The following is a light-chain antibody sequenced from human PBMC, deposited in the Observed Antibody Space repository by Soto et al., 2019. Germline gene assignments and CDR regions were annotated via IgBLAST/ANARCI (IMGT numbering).Light chain of an antibody. Sequence: EIVMTQSPATLSVSPGERATLSCRASQNIRTNLAWYQQKPGQAPRLLIYDASTRATGIPARFSGSGSGTEFTLTIRSLQSEDFAVYYCQQYNNWRSFGQGTK. V-gene: IGKV3D-15*01. CDR3: QQYNNWRS. CDR1: QNIRTN. CDR2: DAS. J-gene: IGKJ1*01.